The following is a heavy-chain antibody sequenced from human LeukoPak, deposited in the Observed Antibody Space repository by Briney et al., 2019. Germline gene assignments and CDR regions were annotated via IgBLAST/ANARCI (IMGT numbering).Heavy chain of an antibody. CDR3: ARGTNCSGGSCYQPSMDV. CDR1: GGSISSYY. CDR2: IYYSGST. J-gene: IGHJ6*03. Sequence: PSETLSLTCTVSGGSISSYYWSWIRQPPGKGLEWIGYIYYSGSTNYNPSLKSRVTISVDTSKNQFSLKLSSVTAADTAVYYCARGTNCSGGSCYQPSMDVWGKGTTVTVSS. D-gene: IGHD2-15*01. V-gene: IGHV4-59*01.